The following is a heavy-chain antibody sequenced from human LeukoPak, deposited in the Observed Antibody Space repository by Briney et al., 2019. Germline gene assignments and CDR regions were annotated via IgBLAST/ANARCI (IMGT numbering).Heavy chain of an antibody. D-gene: IGHD6-13*01. CDR3: ARAGGNGYFTPFDY. V-gene: IGHV3-23*01. Sequence: GGSLRPSCVGSGFTFRSHAMSWVRQAPEKGLEFVSGIYENGGTTYYADSVKGRFTISRDNSKNTLYLQMNSLRAEDTAVYYCARAGGNGYFTPFDYWGQGTLVTVSS. CDR1: GFTFRSHA. J-gene: IGHJ4*02. CDR2: IYENGGTT.